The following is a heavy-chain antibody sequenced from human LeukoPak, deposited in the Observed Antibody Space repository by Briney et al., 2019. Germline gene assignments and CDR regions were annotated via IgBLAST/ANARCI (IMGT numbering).Heavy chain of an antibody. CDR1: GYTFTSYA. CDR3: ARAGIAVAGMFRDNWFDP. CDR2: INTNTGNP. Sequence: ASVTVSCKASGYTFTSYAMNWVRQAPGQGLEWMGWINTNTGNPTYAQGFTGRFVFSLDTSVSTAYLQISSLKAEDTAVYYCARAGIAVAGMFRDNWFDPWGQGTLVTVSS. D-gene: IGHD6-19*01. V-gene: IGHV7-4-1*02. J-gene: IGHJ5*02.